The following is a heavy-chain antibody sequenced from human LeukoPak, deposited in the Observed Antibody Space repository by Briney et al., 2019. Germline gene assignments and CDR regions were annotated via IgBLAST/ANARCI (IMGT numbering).Heavy chain of an antibody. J-gene: IGHJ1*01. Sequence: PSETLSLTCTVSGGSISSGGYYWSWIRQHPGKGLEWIGYIYYSGSTYYNPSLKSRVTISVDTSKNQFSLKLSSVTAADTAVYYCARDSGYYDSSGYYHQGYFQHWGQGTLVTVSP. CDR2: IYYSGST. V-gene: IGHV4-31*03. D-gene: IGHD3-22*01. CDR3: ARDSGYYDSSGYYHQGYFQH. CDR1: GGSISSGGYY.